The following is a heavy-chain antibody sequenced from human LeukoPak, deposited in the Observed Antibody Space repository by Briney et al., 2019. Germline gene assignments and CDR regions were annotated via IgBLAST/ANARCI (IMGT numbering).Heavy chain of an antibody. D-gene: IGHD2-2*01. Sequence: SVKVSCKASGGTFSSYAIGWVRPAPGQGLEWMGGIIPVFGTTNYAQKFQGRVTITADESTTTAYLELSSLRSEDTAVYYCARGPIVVVPAAMGGYYYYMDVWGKGTTVTVSS. CDR2: IIPVFGTT. CDR3: ARGPIVVVPAAMGGYYYYMDV. J-gene: IGHJ6*03. CDR1: GGTFSSYA. V-gene: IGHV1-69*01.